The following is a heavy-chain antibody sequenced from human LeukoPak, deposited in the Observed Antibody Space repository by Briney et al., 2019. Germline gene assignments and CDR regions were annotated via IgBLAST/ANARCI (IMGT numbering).Heavy chain of an antibody. D-gene: IGHD5-18*01. CDR3: AKDRASSWWYFDL. CDR2: ISSSSSYI. J-gene: IGHJ2*01. Sequence: GGSLRLSCAASGFTFSTYSMNWVRQAPGKGLEWVSSISSSSSYIYYANSVKGRFTISRDNARKSLFLQMNSLRAEDTAVYYCAKDRASSWWYFDLWGRGTLVTVSS. V-gene: IGHV3-21*01. CDR1: GFTFSTYS.